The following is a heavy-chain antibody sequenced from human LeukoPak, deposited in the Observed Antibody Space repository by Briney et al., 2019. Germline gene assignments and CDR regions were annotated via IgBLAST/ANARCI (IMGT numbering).Heavy chain of an antibody. CDR2: IIPIFGTA. Sequence: SVKVSCKASGGTFSSYAISWVRQAPGQGLEWMGGIIPIFGTANYAQKFQGRVTITADKSTSTAYMELSSLRSEDTAVYYCARGRGSYARLGSESWFDPWGQGTLVTVSS. CDR1: GGTFSSYA. V-gene: IGHV1-69*06. J-gene: IGHJ5*02. D-gene: IGHD2-2*01. CDR3: ARGRGSYARLGSESWFDP.